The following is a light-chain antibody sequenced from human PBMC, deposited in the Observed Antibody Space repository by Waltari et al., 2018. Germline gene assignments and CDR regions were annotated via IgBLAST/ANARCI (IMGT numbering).Light chain of an antibody. CDR3: QQLYTYPLT. Sequence: DIQLTQSPSFLSASVGDRVTFTCRASQGITTSLAWYQQKPGRVPELLSYGASTLQIGVPSRFSGSGSGTDFTLTISSLQPEDFATYYCQQLYTYPLTFGGGSKVEIK. CDR1: QGITTS. V-gene: IGKV1-9*01. CDR2: GAS. J-gene: IGKJ4*01.